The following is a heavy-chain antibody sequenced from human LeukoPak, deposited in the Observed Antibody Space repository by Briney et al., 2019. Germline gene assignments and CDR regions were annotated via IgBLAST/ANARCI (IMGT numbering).Heavy chain of an antibody. CDR2: IYYSGST. J-gene: IGHJ4*02. D-gene: IGHD3-22*01. CDR1: GGSISSYY. CDR3: ARGTPYYYDSSGYYSY. Sequence: PSETLSLTCTVSGGSISSYYWSWIRQPPGKGLEWIGYIYYSGSTNYNPSLKSRVTISVDTSKNQFSLKLSSVTAADTAVYYCARGTPYYYDSSGYYSYWGQGTLVTVSS. V-gene: IGHV4-59*01.